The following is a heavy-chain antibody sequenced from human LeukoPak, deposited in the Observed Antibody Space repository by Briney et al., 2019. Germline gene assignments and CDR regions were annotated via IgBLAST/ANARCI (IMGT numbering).Heavy chain of an antibody. CDR1: GFTFSSYG. J-gene: IGHJ6*02. CDR3: AKEGTWGPYYYYGMDV. V-gene: IGHV3-30*02. Sequence: GGSLRLSCAASGFTFSSYGMHWVRQAPGKGLEWVAFTRYDGSNKYYADSVKGRFTISRDNSKNTLYLQMNSLRAEDTAVYYCAKEGTWGPYYYYGMDVWGQGTTVTVSS. CDR2: TRYDGSNK. D-gene: IGHD7-27*01.